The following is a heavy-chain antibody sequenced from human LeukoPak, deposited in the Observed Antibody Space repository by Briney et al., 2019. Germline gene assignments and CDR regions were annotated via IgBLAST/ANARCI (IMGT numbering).Heavy chain of an antibody. D-gene: IGHD6-13*01. CDR3: ARSGYSSSWYEPNWFDP. CDR2: IYHSGST. J-gene: IGHJ5*02. CDR1: GGSISSGAYY. Sequence: SETLSLTCTVSGGSISSGAYYWGWIRQPPGKGLEWIGSIYHSGSTYYNPSLKSRVTISVDTSKNQFSLKLSSVTAADTAVYYCARSGYSSSWYEPNWFDPWGQGTLVTVSS. V-gene: IGHV4-39*07.